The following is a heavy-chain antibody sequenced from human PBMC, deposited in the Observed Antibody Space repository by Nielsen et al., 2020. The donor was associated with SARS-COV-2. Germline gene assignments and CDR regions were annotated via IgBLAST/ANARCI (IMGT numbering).Heavy chain of an antibody. CDR1: GTSITSYY. CDR3: ARRSSIWNYMGV. J-gene: IGHJ6*03. V-gene: IGHV4-59*08. Sequence: SETLSLTCTVSGTSITSYYWSWVRQRPGKGLEWIGYIYYLGDTNYTPAFGGRVAMSVDTPKSQFSLKLFTVTAADTAVYYCARRSSIWNYMGVWATGISVTVSS. CDR2: IYYLGDT. D-gene: IGHD1-26*01.